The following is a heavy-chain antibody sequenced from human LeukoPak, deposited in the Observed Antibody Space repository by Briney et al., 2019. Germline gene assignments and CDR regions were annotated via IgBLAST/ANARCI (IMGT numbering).Heavy chain of an antibody. CDR2: ISGSGGNT. J-gene: IGHJ5*02. CDR1: GFRFSNYG. Sequence: GGSLRLSCAASGFRFSNYGLTWVRQGPGKGLEWVSTISGSGGNTYYADSVKGPSPISRDNSKNTLFLPMNSLRAEDTAMFYCAHLTRGYSDSDDGSWGQGTLVTVSS. V-gene: IGHV3-23*01. D-gene: IGHD5-12*01. CDR3: AHLTRGYSDSDDGS.